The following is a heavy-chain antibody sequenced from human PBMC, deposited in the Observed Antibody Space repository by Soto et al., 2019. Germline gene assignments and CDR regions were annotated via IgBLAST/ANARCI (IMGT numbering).Heavy chain of an antibody. CDR1: GYSISSSNW. D-gene: IGHD2-2*01. V-gene: IGHV4-28*03. CDR3: ARGDYAQAFDI. CDR2: IYYSGSA. J-gene: IGHJ3*02. Sequence: QVQLQESGPGLVKPSDTLSLICAVSGYSISSSNWWGWIRQPPGKGLEWIGNIYYSGSAYYNPSPKGRVTMSVDTSKNQFSLKLTSVTAVDTAVYYCARGDYAQAFDIWGQGTTVTVSS.